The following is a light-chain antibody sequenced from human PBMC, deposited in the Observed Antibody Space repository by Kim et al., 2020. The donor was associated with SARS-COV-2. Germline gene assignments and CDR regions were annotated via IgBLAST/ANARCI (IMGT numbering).Light chain of an antibody. CDR3: SSYATSNTLL. V-gene: IGLV2-8*01. Sequence: QSALTQPPSASGSPGQSVTISCTGSGSDVGGYHYVSWYQQHPGKAPKLIIFEVSKRPSGVPARFSGSKSGSTASLTVSGLRVEDEAEYYCSSYATSNTLLFGGGTKLTVL. CDR1: GSDVGGYHY. J-gene: IGLJ3*02. CDR2: EVS.